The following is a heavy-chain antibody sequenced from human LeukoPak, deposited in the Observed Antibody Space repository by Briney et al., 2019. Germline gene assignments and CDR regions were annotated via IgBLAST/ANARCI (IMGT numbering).Heavy chain of an antibody. J-gene: IGHJ6*03. CDR3: ARKWEMAPGGYYYMDV. D-gene: IGHD1-26*01. CDR1: GGSISSYY. Sequence: SETLSLTCTVSGGSISSYYWSWIRQPPGKGLEWIGYIYYSGSTNYNPSLKSRVTISVDTSKNQFSLKLSSVTAADTAVYYCARKWEMAPGGYYYMDVWGKGTTVTVSS. V-gene: IGHV4-59*01. CDR2: IYYSGST.